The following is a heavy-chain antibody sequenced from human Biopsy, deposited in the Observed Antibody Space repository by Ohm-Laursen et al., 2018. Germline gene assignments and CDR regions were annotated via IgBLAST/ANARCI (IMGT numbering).Heavy chain of an antibody. V-gene: IGHV4-31*01. CDR2: ISHSGST. CDR1: GASISSAAYH. Sequence: TLSLTCTVSGASISSAAYHWSWIRQLPGKGLEWIGYISHSGSTSYNPSLRSLVTILTDTSTNQFSLKVRSVTAADTAMYYCAGATSGSSLYDPWGQGILVTVSS. J-gene: IGHJ5*02. D-gene: IGHD3-10*01. CDR3: AGATSGSSLYDP.